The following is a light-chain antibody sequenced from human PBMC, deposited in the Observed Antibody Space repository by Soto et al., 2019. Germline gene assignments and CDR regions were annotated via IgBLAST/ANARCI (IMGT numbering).Light chain of an antibody. Sequence: EIVLAQSPATLSLSPGERVTLSCRSTQTIGNNLAWYLKRPGQAPRLLMYGASTRATDIPARFSGSGSGTELTLTISSLQSEDFAVYYCQQYNYWPPNTFGGGTKVDI. CDR2: GAS. CDR3: QQYNYWPPNT. J-gene: IGKJ4*01. V-gene: IGKV3-15*01. CDR1: QTIGNN.